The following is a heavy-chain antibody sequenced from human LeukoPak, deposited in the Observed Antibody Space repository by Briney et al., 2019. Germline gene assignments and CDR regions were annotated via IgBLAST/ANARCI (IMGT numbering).Heavy chain of an antibody. CDR3: ARDTGSGETRGTNWFDP. CDR1: GGSFSGYY. CDR2: IYYSGST. V-gene: IGHV4-34*01. D-gene: IGHD2-15*01. Sequence: PSETLSLTCAVYGGSFSGYYWSWIRQPPGKGLEWIGSIYYSGSTYYNPSLKSRVTISVDTSKNQFSLQLNSVTPEDTAVYYCARDTGSGETRGTNWFDPWGQGTLVTVSS. J-gene: IGHJ5*02.